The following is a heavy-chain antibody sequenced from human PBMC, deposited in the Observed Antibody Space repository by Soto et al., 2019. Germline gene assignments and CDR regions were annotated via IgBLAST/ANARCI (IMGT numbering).Heavy chain of an antibody. Sequence: QVQLQQWGAGLLKPSETLSLTCAVYGGSFSGYYWSWIRQPPGKGLEWIGEINHSGSTNYNPSLKSRVTISVDTSKNQFSLKLSSVTAADTAVYYCARKVIGYGDYTNWFDPWGQGTLVTVSS. D-gene: IGHD4-17*01. V-gene: IGHV4-34*01. CDR2: INHSGST. J-gene: IGHJ5*02. CDR1: GGSFSGYY. CDR3: ARKVIGYGDYTNWFDP.